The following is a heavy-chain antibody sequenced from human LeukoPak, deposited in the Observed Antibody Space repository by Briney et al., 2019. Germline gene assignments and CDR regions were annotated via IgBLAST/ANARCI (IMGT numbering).Heavy chain of an antibody. Sequence: ASVNVSCKASGYTFTSYGVTWVRQAPGQGLEWMGWISAYNGNTNCAQNVQGRVTMSRDTSTSTAYMELRSLRSDDTAVYYCARLDIVSILFDSWGQGTLVTVSS. CDR2: ISAYNGNT. V-gene: IGHV1-18*01. D-gene: IGHD5/OR15-5a*01. CDR1: GYTFTSYG. J-gene: IGHJ4*02. CDR3: ARLDIVSILFDS.